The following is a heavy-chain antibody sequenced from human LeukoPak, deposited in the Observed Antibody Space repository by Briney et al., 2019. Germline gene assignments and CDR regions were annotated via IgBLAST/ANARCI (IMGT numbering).Heavy chain of an antibody. J-gene: IGHJ4*02. V-gene: IGHV1-69*04. D-gene: IGHD1-26*01. CDR1: GGTFSSYA. Sequence: SVKVSCKASGGTFSSYAISWVRQAPGQGLEWMGRIIPTFGIANYAQKFQGRVTITADKSTSTAYMELSSLRSEDTAVYYCARVGDTMTFDYWGQGTLVTVSS. CDR3: ARVGDTMTFDY. CDR2: IIPTFGIA.